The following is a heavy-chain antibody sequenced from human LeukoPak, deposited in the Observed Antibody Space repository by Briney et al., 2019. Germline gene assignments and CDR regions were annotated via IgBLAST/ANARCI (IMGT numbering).Heavy chain of an antibody. V-gene: IGHV4-38-2*02. Sequence: SETLSLTCTVSGYFISTSYYWGWIRQPPGKGLEWIGTISHTETTYYNPSLKSRVTMSLDTSKNQFSLKVNSVTAADTAFYYCARLPGSSAADYWGQGTLVTVSS. CDR1: GYFISTSYY. J-gene: IGHJ4*02. CDR3: ARLPGSSAADY. D-gene: IGHD1-26*01. CDR2: ISHTETT.